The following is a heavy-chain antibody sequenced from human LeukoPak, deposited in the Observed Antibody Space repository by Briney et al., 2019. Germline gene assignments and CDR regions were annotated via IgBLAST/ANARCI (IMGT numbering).Heavy chain of an antibody. CDR2: INHSGST. Sequence: PSETLSLTCAVYGGSFSGYYWSWIRQPPGKGLEWIGEINHSGSTNYNPSLKSRVTISVDTSKNQFSLKLSSVTAADTAVYYCAGFFVVVVAATPVWGQGTLVTVSS. V-gene: IGHV4-34*01. CDR3: AGFFVVVVAATPV. CDR1: GGSFSGYY. D-gene: IGHD2-15*01. J-gene: IGHJ4*02.